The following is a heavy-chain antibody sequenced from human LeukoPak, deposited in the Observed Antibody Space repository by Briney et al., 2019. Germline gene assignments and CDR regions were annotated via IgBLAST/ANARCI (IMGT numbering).Heavy chain of an antibody. CDR3: AIRPRVCSSTSCYRAFDI. Sequence: PSETLSLTCAVYGGTFSGYYWSWLRPPPGKGLECIGELNHRGSTNYNPSLKSRVTISVDTSKIQFSLKLSSVPAADTAVYYCAIRPRVCSSTSCYRAFDIWGQGTMVTVSS. CDR2: LNHRGST. CDR1: GGTFSGYY. J-gene: IGHJ3*02. D-gene: IGHD2-2*01. V-gene: IGHV4-34*08.